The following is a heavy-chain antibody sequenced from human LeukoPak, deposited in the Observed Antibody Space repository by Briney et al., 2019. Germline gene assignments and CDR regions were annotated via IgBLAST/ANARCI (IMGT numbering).Heavy chain of an antibody. Sequence: SETLSLTCAAYGGSFSDHYWNWIRQPPGKGLEWIGEINHSGCTYYNPPLKSRVTISVDTSKNQFSLKLNSVTAADTAVYYCARLVAAAGMLLDYWGQGTLVTVSS. CDR1: GGSFSDHY. V-gene: IGHV4-34*01. J-gene: IGHJ4*02. D-gene: IGHD6-13*01. CDR2: INHSGCT. CDR3: ARLVAAAGMLLDY.